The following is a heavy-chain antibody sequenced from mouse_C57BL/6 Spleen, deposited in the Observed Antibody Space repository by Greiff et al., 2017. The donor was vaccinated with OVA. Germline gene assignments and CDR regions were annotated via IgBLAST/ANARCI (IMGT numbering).Heavy chain of an antibody. V-gene: IGHV1-52*01. Sequence: QVQLQQPGAELVRPGSSVKLSCKASGYTFTSYWMHWVKQRPIQGLEWIGNIDPSDSETHYNQKFKDKATLTVDKSSSTAYMQLSSLTSEDSAVYYCARSEDYRYALDYWGQGTSVTVSS. CDR2: IDPSDSET. CDR1: GYTFTSYW. J-gene: IGHJ4*01. D-gene: IGHD2-4*01. CDR3: ARSEDYRYALDY.